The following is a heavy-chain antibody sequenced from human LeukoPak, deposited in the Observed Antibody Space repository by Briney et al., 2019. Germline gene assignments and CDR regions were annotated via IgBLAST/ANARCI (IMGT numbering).Heavy chain of an antibody. CDR3: ARGYVVVAAVFGY. J-gene: IGHJ4*02. V-gene: IGHV3-21*01. Sequence: TGGSLRLSCAASGFTFSSYSMNWVRQAPGKGLEWVSSISSSSSYIYYADSVKGRFTISRDNAKNSLYLQMNSLRAEDTAVYYCARGYVVVAAVFGYWGQGTLVTVSS. D-gene: IGHD2-15*01. CDR1: GFTFSSYS. CDR2: ISSSSSYI.